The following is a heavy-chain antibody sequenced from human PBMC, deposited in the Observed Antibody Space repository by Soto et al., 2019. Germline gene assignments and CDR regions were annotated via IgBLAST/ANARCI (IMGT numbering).Heavy chain of an antibody. J-gene: IGHJ4*02. CDR1: GFTFSTYS. CDR3: AREGHYELWSGYRYYFDY. Sequence: EVQLVESGGGLVQPGGSLRLSCAVSGFTFSTYSMNWVRQAPGKGLEWVSYISSRSDTIYYADSVKGRFTISRDNAKDARYPHKNSRRDEDTAVYYGAREGHYELWSGYRYYFDYWGQGTLVTVSS. V-gene: IGHV3-48*02. D-gene: IGHD3-3*01. CDR2: ISSRSDTI.